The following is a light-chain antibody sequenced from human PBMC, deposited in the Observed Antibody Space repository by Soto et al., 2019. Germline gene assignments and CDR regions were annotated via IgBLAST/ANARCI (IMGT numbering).Light chain of an antibody. J-gene: IGKJ1*01. CDR2: GAS. CDR1: QSVSSN. Sequence: IVMTQSPATLSVSPGERATLSCRASQSVSSNLAWYQQKPGQAPRLLIYGASTRATGIPARFSGSGSGTDFSLIIGRLQPEDFAVYYCQQRSNWPRTFGQGTKVDIK. CDR3: QQRSNWPRT. V-gene: IGKV3-15*01.